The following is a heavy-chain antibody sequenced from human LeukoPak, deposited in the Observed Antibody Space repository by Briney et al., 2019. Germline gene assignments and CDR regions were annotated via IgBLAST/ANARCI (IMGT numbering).Heavy chain of an antibody. D-gene: IGHD2-15*01. Sequence: APVKVSCKASGYTFTGYYVHWVRQAPGQGLEWMGWINPNSGGTKYAQKFQGRVTMTRDTSITTAYMELSSLRSDDTAVYYCARFLGYCSAGSCYFDYWGQGTLVTVSS. CDR3: ARFLGYCSAGSCYFDY. V-gene: IGHV1-2*02. CDR2: INPNSGGT. CDR1: GYTFTGYY. J-gene: IGHJ4*02.